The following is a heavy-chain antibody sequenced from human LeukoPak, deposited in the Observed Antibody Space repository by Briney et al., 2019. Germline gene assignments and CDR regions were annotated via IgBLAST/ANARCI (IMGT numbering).Heavy chain of an antibody. CDR3: ARTAGDTAMPQYCFDY. Sequence: ASVKVSCKASGYTFTNYYMHWVRQAPGQGLEWMGIINPSGGSTSYAQKFQGRVTMTRDMSTSTVYMELSSLRSEDTAVYYCARTAGDTAMPQYCFDYWGQGTLVTVSS. J-gene: IGHJ4*02. D-gene: IGHD5-18*01. CDR1: GYTFTNYY. V-gene: IGHV1-46*01. CDR2: INPSGGST.